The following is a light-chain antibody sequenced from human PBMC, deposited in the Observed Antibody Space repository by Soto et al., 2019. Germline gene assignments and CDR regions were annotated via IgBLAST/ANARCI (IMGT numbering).Light chain of an antibody. V-gene: IGLV2-14*01. CDR2: EVS. CDR3: SSYTSTSTLYV. CDR1: NSDIGTYNY. Sequence: LAQPASVSGSPGQSITISCTGSNSDIGTYNYVSWYQQLPGKAPKLVISEVSNRPSGISGRFSGSKSGNAASLTISGLQAEDEATYYCSSYTSTSTLYVFGPGTKVTVL. J-gene: IGLJ1*01.